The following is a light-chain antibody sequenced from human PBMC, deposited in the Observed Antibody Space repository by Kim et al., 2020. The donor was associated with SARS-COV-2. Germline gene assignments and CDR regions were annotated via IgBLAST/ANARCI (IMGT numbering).Light chain of an antibody. CDR2: KAS. V-gene: IGKV1-5*03. J-gene: IGKJ3*01. CDR3: QQYNISPFT. Sequence: DIQMTQSPSTLSASVGDRVTITCRASQTISNWLAWYQQKPGKAPNLLIYKASSLESGVPSRFSGSGSGTDFTLTINSLQPDDFATYYCQQYNISPFTFGPGTKVDIK. CDR1: QTISNW.